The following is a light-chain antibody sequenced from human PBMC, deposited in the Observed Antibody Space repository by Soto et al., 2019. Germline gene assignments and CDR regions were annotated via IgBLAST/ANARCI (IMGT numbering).Light chain of an antibody. CDR3: SSYTSSSTRV. CDR2: EVS. J-gene: IGLJ3*02. V-gene: IGLV2-14*01. CDR1: SSDVGGYNY. Sequence: QSALTQPASXXXXPXXXXXISCTGTSSDVGGYNYVSWYQQHPGKAPKLMIYEVSNRPSGVSNRFSGSKSGNTASLTISGLQAEDEADYYCSSYTSSSTRVFGGGTKLTVL.